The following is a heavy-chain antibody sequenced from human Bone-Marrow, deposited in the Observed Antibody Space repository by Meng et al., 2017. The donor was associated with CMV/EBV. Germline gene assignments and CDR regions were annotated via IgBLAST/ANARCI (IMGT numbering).Heavy chain of an antibody. CDR3: ARNSPDGGNSYFDY. CDR1: GGSISSYY. CDR2: IYYRGST. D-gene: IGHD4-23*01. Sequence: SETLSLTCTVSGGSISSYYWSWIRQPPGKGLEWIGYIYYRGSTNYNPSLKSRVTISVDTSKSQFSLKLTSVTAADTAVYYCARNSPDGGNSYFDYWGQGTLVTVSS. J-gene: IGHJ4*02. V-gene: IGHV4-59*01.